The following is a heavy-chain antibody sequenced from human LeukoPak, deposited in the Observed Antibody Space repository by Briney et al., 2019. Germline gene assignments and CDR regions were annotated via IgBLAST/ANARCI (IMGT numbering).Heavy chain of an antibody. V-gene: IGHV3-9*01. CDR2: ISWNSGSI. CDR3: AKGRGGWSRPFDY. D-gene: IGHD2-15*01. Sequence: GGSLRLSCAASGFTFDDYAMHWVRQAPGKGLEWVSGISWNSGSIGYADSVKGRFTISRDNAKNSLYLQMNSLRAEDTALYYCAKGRGGWSRPFDYWGQGTLVTVSS. CDR1: GFTFDDYA. J-gene: IGHJ4*02.